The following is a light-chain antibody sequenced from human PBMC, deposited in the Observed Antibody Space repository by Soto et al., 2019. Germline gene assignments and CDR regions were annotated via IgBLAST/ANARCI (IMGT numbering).Light chain of an antibody. CDR2: KTS. CDR3: QQYDSYSLFT. CDR1: QSINGW. Sequence: DIQMTQSPSTLSAFVGDRVIITCRTSQSINGWLAWYQQVPGKPPKLLIYKTSSLESGFPSRFSGSGSGTEFTLTITNLQPDDFAPFYCQQYDSYSLFTFGPGIKVDI. V-gene: IGKV1-5*03. J-gene: IGKJ3*01.